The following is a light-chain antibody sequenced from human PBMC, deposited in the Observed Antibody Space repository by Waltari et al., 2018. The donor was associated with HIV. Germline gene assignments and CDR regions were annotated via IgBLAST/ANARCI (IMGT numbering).Light chain of an antibody. J-gene: IGLJ1*01. V-gene: IGLV2-8*01. CDR3: SSYAGSNNFV. CDR1: RSDVGGYNS. CDR2: EVS. Sequence: QSALTQAPSASGSPGQSVTISCTGTRSDVGGYNSVSWYQQHPGKAPKLMIYEVSKRPSGVPDRFSGSKSGNTASLTVSGLQAEDEADYYCSSYAGSNNFVFGTGTKVTVL.